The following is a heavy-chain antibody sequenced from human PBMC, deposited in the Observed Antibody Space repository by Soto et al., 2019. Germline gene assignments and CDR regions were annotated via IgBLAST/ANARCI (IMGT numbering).Heavy chain of an antibody. V-gene: IGHV4-34*01. CDR1: GGSFSGYY. J-gene: IGHJ4*02. Sequence: PSETLSLTCAVYGGSFSGYYWSWIRQPPGKGLEWIGEINHSGSTNYNPSLSSRVTVSLDTSKNQFSLELSSVTAADTAVYFCAATKQWLAFDYWGQGALVTVSS. CDR2: INHSGST. D-gene: IGHD6-19*01. CDR3: AATKQWLAFDY.